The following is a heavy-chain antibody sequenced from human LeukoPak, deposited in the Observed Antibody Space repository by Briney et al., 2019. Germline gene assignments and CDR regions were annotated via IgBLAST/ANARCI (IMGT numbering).Heavy chain of an antibody. CDR2: INPDGGNT. CDR3: ARGKGIAAAGTLIVY. D-gene: IGHD6-13*01. Sequence: ASVKVSCKASGYTFTNSYIHWVRQAPGQVLEWMGLINPDGGNTNYAQNFQGRVTLTRDTSTSTVYMELSSLRSDDTAVYYCARGKGIAAAGTLIVYWGQGTLVTVSS. CDR1: GYTFTNSY. J-gene: IGHJ4*02. V-gene: IGHV1-46*01.